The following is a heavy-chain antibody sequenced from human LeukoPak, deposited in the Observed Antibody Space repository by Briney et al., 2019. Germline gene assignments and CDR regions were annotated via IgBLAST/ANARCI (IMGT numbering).Heavy chain of an antibody. CDR1: GGSISSGSYY. V-gene: IGHV4-61*02. J-gene: IGHJ6*03. D-gene: IGHD3-10*01. Sequence: SQTLSLTCTVSGGSISSGSYYWTWIRQPPGKGREWIGRIYTRGSTNYNPSRKRRVTISVDTSKNQFPLKLSSVTAAHTAVYYCARARVGITFGYYYYMDVWGKGTTVTVSS. CDR2: IYTRGST. CDR3: ARARVGITFGYYYYMDV.